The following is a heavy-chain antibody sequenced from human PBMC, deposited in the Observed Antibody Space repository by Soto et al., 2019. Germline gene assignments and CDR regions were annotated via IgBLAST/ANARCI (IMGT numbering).Heavy chain of an antibody. Sequence: QVQMVESGGGVVQPGRSLRLSCAASGFTFSSYGMHWVRQAPGKGLEWVAVISYDGSNKYYADSVKGRFTISRDNSKNTLYLQMNSLRAEDTAVYYCAKDQYSSSSGDAFDIWGQGTMVTVSS. CDR2: ISYDGSNK. J-gene: IGHJ3*02. V-gene: IGHV3-30*18. CDR1: GFTFSSYG. CDR3: AKDQYSSSSGDAFDI. D-gene: IGHD6-6*01.